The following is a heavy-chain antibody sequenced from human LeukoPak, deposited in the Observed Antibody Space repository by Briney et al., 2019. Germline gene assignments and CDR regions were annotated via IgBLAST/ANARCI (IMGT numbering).Heavy chain of an antibody. Sequence: SETLSLTCAVSGGSISSGGYSWSWIRQPPGKGLEWIGYIYHSGSTYYSPSLKSRVTISVDRSKNQFSLKLSSVTAADTAVYYCASALYCSSTSCLFDYWGQGTLVTVSS. J-gene: IGHJ4*02. V-gene: IGHV4-30-2*01. CDR1: GGSISSGGYS. CDR2: IYHSGST. D-gene: IGHD2-2*01. CDR3: ASALYCSSTSCLFDY.